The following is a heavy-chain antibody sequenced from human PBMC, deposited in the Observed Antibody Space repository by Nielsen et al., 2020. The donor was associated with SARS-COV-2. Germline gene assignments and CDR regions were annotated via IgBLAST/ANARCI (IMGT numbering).Heavy chain of an antibody. V-gene: IGHV3-9*01. Sequence: GGSLRLSCAASGFTFDDYAMHWVRQAPGKGLEWVSGISWNSGSIGYADSVKGRFTISRDNAKNSLYLQMNSLRAEDTAVYYCAKVSVITIFGVVISHFDYWGQGTLVTVSS. CDR1: GFTFDDYA. J-gene: IGHJ4*02. CDR2: ISWNSGSI. D-gene: IGHD3-3*01. CDR3: AKVSVITIFGVVISHFDY.